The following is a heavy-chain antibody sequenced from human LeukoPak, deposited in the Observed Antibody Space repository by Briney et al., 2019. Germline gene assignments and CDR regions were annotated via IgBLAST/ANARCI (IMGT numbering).Heavy chain of an antibody. CDR2: ISYDGSNK. CDR1: GFTFGSYG. J-gene: IGHJ4*02. CDR3: AKGSSNWRDYYYFDY. Sequence: GESLRLSCAASGFTFGSYGMHWVRQAPGKGLEWVTVISYDGSNKYYADSVKGRFTISRDNSKNTLYLQMNSLRAEDTAVYYCAKGSSNWRDYYYFDYWGQGTLVTVSS. V-gene: IGHV3-30*18. D-gene: IGHD6-13*01.